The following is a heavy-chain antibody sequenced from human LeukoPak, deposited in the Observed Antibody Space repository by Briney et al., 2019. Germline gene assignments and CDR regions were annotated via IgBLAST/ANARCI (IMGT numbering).Heavy chain of an antibody. Sequence: GASVKVSCKASGYTFTGYYMHWVRQAPGQGLEWMGWINPNSGGTNYAQKFQGRVTMTRDTSISTAYMELSRLRSDDTAVYYCARLPYYYDSSGYYANYYYYYGMDVWGQGTTVTVSS. V-gene: IGHV1-2*02. CDR2: INPNSGGT. CDR1: GYTFTGYY. D-gene: IGHD3-22*01. J-gene: IGHJ6*02. CDR3: ARLPYYYDSSGYYANYYYYYGMDV.